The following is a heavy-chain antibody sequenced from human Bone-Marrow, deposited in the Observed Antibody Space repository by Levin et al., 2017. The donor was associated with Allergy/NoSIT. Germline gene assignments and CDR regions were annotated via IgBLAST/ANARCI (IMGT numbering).Heavy chain of an antibody. CDR2: ISSSGSTI. Sequence: GGSLRLSCAASGFTFSDYYMSWIRQAPGKGLEWVSYISSSGSTIYYADSVKGRFTISRDNAKNSLYLQMNSLRAEDTAVYYCARTDYDFWSGYYSLDYWGQGTLVTVSS. CDR1: GFTFSDYY. CDR3: ARTDYDFWSGYYSLDY. D-gene: IGHD3-3*01. V-gene: IGHV3-11*01. J-gene: IGHJ4*02.